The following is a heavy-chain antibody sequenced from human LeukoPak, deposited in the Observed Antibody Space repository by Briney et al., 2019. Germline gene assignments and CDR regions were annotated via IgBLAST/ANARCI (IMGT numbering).Heavy chain of an antibody. CDR3: ARGVDYYDSSGPTLT. J-gene: IGHJ4*02. CDR1: RFTFSSYA. D-gene: IGHD3-22*01. CDR2: ISYDGSNK. Sequence: PGGSLRLSCAASRFTFSSYAMHWVRQAPGKGLEWVAVISYDGSNKYYADSVKGRFTISRDNSKNTLYLQMNSLRAEDTAVYYCARGVDYYDSSGPTLTWGQGTLVTVSS. V-gene: IGHV3-30-3*01.